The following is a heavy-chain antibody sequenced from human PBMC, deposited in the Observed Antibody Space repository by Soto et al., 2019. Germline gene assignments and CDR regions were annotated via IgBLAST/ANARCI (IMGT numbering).Heavy chain of an antibody. J-gene: IGHJ4*01. CDR3: AKEVEENGQVPIPGDQ. Sequence: EVQLLESGGGWIQPGGSLRLSCAASGFTFSNYAMTWVRQAPGKGLEWVSGISGSGGMKYYAHSVKGHFTISRDNSKNTLYLQINTLRSEDTAVYYCAKEVEENGQVPIPGDQWGQGTLVTVSS. CDR2: ISGSGGMK. V-gene: IGHV3-23*01. D-gene: IGHD3-10*01. CDR1: GFTFSNYA.